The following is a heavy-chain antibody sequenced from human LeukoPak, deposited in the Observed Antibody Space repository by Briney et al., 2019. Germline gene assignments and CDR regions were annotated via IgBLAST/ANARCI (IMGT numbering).Heavy chain of an antibody. V-gene: IGHV3-48*01. D-gene: IGHD6-13*01. J-gene: IGHJ6*03. CDR1: GFTLSSYS. Sequence: PGGSLRLSCAPSGFTLSSYSMKSVPHAPGKGLGWVSYISSSSRIIYYADSVKGRFTISRDDASNSLYLQMNSLRAEDTAVYYCARTGYSSSWYLYYYYYYYMDVWGKGATVTISS. CDR3: ARTGYSSSWYLYYYYYYYMDV. CDR2: ISSSSRII.